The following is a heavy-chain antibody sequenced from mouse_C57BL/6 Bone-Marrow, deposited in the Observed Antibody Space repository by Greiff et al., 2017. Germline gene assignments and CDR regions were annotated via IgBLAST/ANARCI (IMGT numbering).Heavy chain of an antibody. D-gene: IGHD4-1*01. Sequence: QVQLQQSGAELVRPGTSVKVSCKASGYAFTNYLIEWVKQRPGQGLEWIGVINPGSGGTNYNEKVKGKAKLTADKSSSTAYMQLSSLRSEDSAVYFCARSKNWDSWFAYWGQGTLVTVSA. V-gene: IGHV1-54*01. CDR2: INPGSGGT. J-gene: IGHJ3*01. CDR1: GYAFTNYL. CDR3: ARSKNWDSWFAY.